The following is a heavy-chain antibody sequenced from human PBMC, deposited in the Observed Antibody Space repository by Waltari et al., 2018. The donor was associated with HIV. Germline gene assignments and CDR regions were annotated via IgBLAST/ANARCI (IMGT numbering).Heavy chain of an antibody. CDR3: GRPYPETMVRVVTSAGGGSFYY. V-gene: IGHV4-34*01. Sequence: QGQLQQWGAGLLKPSKNLSLTGAVSGGSFSGYHWSGIRQPKGNGLDWIWEINHRGSNNNNQSHKSRITISVYTSKMQFSLKLGSVTGPGTAVQYCGRPYPETMVRVVTSAGGGSFYYSGQRTLFTVSS. CDR2: INHRGSN. D-gene: IGHD3-10*01. CDR1: GGSFSGYH. J-gene: IGHJ4*02.